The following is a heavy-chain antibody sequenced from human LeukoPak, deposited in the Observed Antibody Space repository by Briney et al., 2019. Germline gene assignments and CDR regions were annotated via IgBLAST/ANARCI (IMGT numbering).Heavy chain of an antibody. V-gene: IGHV3-23*01. Sequence: GGSLRLSCAASGFTFSSYGISWVRQAPGKGLEWVSGINSGGSTYYADSVKGRFTISRDNSKNTVYLQMNSLRAEDTAVYYCAKSLWFGEVDYWGQGTLVTVSS. CDR2: INSGGST. J-gene: IGHJ4*02. CDR3: AKSLWFGEVDY. CDR1: GFTFSSYG. D-gene: IGHD3-10*01.